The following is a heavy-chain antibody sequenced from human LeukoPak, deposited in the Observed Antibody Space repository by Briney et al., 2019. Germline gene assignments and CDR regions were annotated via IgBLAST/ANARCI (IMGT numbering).Heavy chain of an antibody. Sequence: GGSLRLSCAASGFTFDDYAMHWVRQAPGKGLEWVSGISWNSGNIGYADSVKGRFTISRDNAKDSLYLQMNSLRAEDTALYYCANLHGDYRGYWGQGTLVTVSS. CDR2: ISWNSGNI. CDR1: GFTFDDYA. J-gene: IGHJ4*02. CDR3: ANLHGDYRGY. D-gene: IGHD4-17*01. V-gene: IGHV3-9*01.